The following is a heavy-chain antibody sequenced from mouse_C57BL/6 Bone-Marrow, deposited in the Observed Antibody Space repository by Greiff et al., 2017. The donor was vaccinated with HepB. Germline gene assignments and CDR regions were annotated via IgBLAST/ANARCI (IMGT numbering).Heavy chain of an antibody. CDR3: ARGGNYDAGAMDY. CDR1: EYEFPSHD. CDR2: INSDGGST. Sequence: EVQLMESGGGLVQPGESLKLSCESNEYEFPSHDMSWVRKTPEKRLELVAAINSDGGSTYYPDTMERRFIISRDNTKKTRYLQMSSLRSEDTALYDCARGGNYDAGAMDYWGQGTSVTVSS. D-gene: IGHD2-3*01. V-gene: IGHV5-2*01. J-gene: IGHJ4*01.